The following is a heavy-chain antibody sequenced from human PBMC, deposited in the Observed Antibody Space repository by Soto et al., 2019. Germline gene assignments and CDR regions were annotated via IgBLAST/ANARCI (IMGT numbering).Heavy chain of an antibody. J-gene: IGHJ4*02. CDR1: GFSFSSYA. CDR2: ISGSGGST. Sequence: GGSLRLSCAASGFSFSSYAMSWVRQAPGKGLEWVSGISGSGGSTFYAHSVKGRFTISRDNSKNTLSLQITSLRAEDTAVYYCAKDQVGGRPGDYWGQGTLVTVSS. D-gene: IGHD1-26*01. V-gene: IGHV3-23*01. CDR3: AKDQVGGRPGDY.